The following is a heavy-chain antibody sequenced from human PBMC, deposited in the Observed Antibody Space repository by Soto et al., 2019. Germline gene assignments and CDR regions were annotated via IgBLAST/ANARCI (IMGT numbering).Heavy chain of an antibody. CDR1: GYSFTRYW. V-gene: IGHV5-10-1*01. J-gene: IGHJ6*01. CDR2: IDPSESYT. Sequence: GESLKISCQGSGYSFTRYWIIWVRQMPGKGLEWMGRIDPSESYTNYSPSFQGHVTISADKSISTAYLQWSSLKDSDTAMYYCARDPNKTRGGMDVWGQGTTVTVSS. CDR3: ARDPNKTRGGMDV.